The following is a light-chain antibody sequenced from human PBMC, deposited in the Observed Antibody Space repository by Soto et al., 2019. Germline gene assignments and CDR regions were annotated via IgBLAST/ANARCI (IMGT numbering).Light chain of an antibody. CDR2: DAS. Sequence: EIVLTQSPATLSLSPGERATLSCRASQSVSSYLAWYQQKPGQAPRLLIYDASNRATGIPARFSGSGSGTAFTLTISSLEPEDFAVYYCQQRSNWPPLVTFGGGTKVDIK. J-gene: IGKJ4*01. CDR1: QSVSSY. CDR3: QQRSNWPPLVT. V-gene: IGKV3-11*01.